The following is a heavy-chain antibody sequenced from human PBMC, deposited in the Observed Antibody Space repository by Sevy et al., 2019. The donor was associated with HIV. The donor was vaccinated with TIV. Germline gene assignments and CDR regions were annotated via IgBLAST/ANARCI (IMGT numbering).Heavy chain of an antibody. V-gene: IGHV3-64*01. CDR1: GFTFSSYA. J-gene: IGHJ4*02. CDR3: ARRVGGSYYSDC. D-gene: IGHD1-26*01. CDR2: ISSNGGST. Sequence: GGSLRLSCAASGFTFSSYAMHWVRQAPGKGLEYVSAISSNGGSTYYANSVKGRFTISRDNSKNTLYLQMGSLRAEDMAVYYCARRVGGSYYSDCWGQGTLVTVSS.